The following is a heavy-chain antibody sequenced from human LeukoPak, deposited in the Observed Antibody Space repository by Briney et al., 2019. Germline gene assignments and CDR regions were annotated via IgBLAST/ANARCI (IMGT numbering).Heavy chain of an antibody. CDR1: GGSFSGYY. J-gene: IGHJ4*02. CDR2: INHSGST. CDR3: ARGASAADY. V-gene: IGHV4-34*01. Sequence: SETLSLTCAVYGGSFSGYYWSWIRQPPGKGLEWIGEINHSGSTNYNPSLKSRVTISVDTSKNQFSLKLSSVTAADTAVYYRARGASAADYWGQGTLVTVSS.